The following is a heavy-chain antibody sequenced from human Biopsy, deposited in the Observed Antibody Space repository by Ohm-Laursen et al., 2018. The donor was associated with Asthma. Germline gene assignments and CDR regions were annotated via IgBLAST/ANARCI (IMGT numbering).Heavy chain of an antibody. CDR3: LRDTLGYYFDI. V-gene: IGHV3-30*03. CDR2: ISYDGSTK. CDR1: GFSFSEFV. Sequence: SLRLSRSAFGFSFSEFVMHWVRQAPGKGLEWVAVISYDGSTKYYADSVKGRFTISRDNSKNMLFLQMNSLRAEDTAVYYCLRDTLGYYFDIWGQGTQVTVSS. D-gene: IGHD6-13*01. J-gene: IGHJ4*02.